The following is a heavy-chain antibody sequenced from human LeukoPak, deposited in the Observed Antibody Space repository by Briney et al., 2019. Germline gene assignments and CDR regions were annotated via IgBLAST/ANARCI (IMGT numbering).Heavy chain of an antibody. V-gene: IGHV3-7*05. CDR1: GFTFSTYW. CDR2: IKKDGSEK. Sequence: GGSVRLSCGASGFTFSTYWMTWVRQVPGKGLEWVANIKKDGSEKYYVDSVRGRFTISRDNAKNSLYLQMNSLRAEDTAVYYCAREMGWNYGDYWGQGTLVTVSS. D-gene: IGHD1-7*01. J-gene: IGHJ4*02. CDR3: AREMGWNYGDY.